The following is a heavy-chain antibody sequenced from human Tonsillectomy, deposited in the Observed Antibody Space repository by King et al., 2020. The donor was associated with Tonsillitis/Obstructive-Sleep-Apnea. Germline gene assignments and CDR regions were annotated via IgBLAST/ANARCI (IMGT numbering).Heavy chain of an antibody. J-gene: IGHJ4*02. Sequence: VQLVESGGGVVQPGRSLRLSCAASGFTFSSYGMHWVRQAPGKGLEWVAGISYDGSNKNYADSVKGRFTISRDNSKNTLYLQMNSLRAEDTAVYYCAKDNPMYWGQGTLVTVSS. CDR1: GFTFSSYG. CDR3: AKDNPMY. CDR2: ISYDGSNK. V-gene: IGHV3-30*18. D-gene: IGHD1-14*01.